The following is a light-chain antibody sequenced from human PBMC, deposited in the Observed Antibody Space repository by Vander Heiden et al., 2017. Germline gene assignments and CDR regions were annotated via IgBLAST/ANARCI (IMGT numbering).Light chain of an antibody. CDR3: SSDTSSSTRV. V-gene: IGLV2-14*01. CDR2: DVT. Sequence: QSALTQPDSVSGSPGQSIPISCTGTGSDVGRYNFVSWFQQHPGKAPKLMIYDVTNRPSGVSNRFSGSKSGNTASLTISGLQAEDEADYYCSSDTSSSTRVFGGGTKLTVL. J-gene: IGLJ2*01. CDR1: GSDVGRYNF.